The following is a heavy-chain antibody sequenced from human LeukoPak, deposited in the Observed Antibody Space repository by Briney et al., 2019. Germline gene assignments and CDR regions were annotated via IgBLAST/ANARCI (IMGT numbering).Heavy chain of an antibody. CDR2: ISGTSGNT. V-gene: IGHV3-23*01. Sequence: RAGGSLRLSCAASGFTFSFYAMSWVRQAPGKGLEWVSSISGTSGNTYYADSVKGRFAISRDNSKDTLYLQMNSLRAEDMAIYYCAKFRADSSSWPFDYWGQGTLVTVSS. J-gene: IGHJ4*02. D-gene: IGHD6-13*01. CDR3: AKFRADSSSWPFDY. CDR1: GFTFSFYA.